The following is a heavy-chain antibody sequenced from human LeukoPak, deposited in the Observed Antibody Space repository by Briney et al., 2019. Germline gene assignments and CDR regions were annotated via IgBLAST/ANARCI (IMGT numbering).Heavy chain of an antibody. V-gene: IGHV5-51*01. CDR2: IYPGDSDT. CDR1: GYSFTSYW. D-gene: IGHD2-21*01. J-gene: IGHJ5*02. Sequence: GESLKISCKGSGYSFTSYWIGWVRQMPGKGLEWMGIIYPGDSDTRYSPSFQGQVTTSADKSISTAYLQWSSLKASDTAMYYCARLPFCGGDCYPNWFDPWGQGTLVTVSS. CDR3: ARLPFCGGDCYPNWFDP.